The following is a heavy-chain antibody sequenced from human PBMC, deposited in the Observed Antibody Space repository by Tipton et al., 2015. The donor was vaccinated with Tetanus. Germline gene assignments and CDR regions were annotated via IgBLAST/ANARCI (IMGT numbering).Heavy chain of an antibody. V-gene: IGHV4-39*01. Sequence: GLVKPSQTLSLTCTVSDESISSSSYYWGWIRHHPGRGLEWIASISNSGTSYNNPSFRSRVTISVDTSKNQFSLKLNSVTAADTAVYCCARAKNEFPKKGPFASWGQGILVIVSS. D-gene: IGHD1-1*01. CDR1: DESISSSSYY. CDR3: ARAKNEFPKKGPFAS. CDR2: ISNSGTS. J-gene: IGHJ4*02.